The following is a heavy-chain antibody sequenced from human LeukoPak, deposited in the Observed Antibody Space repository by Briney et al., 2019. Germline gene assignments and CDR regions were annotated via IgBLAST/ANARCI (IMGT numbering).Heavy chain of an antibody. Sequence: PGGSLRLSCAASGFTFSNSAMHWVRQAPGKGLEWVAIISYDGSHKFYADSVKGRFTISRDTAKNTLYLQMNSLRAQDTAVYYCAREYYDILTGYLGDFDYWGQGTLVTVSS. CDR1: GFTFSNSA. CDR3: AREYYDILTGYLGDFDY. CDR2: ISYDGSHK. V-gene: IGHV3-30*04. J-gene: IGHJ4*02. D-gene: IGHD3-9*01.